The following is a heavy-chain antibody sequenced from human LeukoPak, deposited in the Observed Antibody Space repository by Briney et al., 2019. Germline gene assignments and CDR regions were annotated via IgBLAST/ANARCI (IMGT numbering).Heavy chain of an antibody. J-gene: IGHJ3*02. CDR3: ARERQDTVIHSGAFDI. D-gene: IGHD2-21*02. V-gene: IGHV3-30*04. Sequence: GRSLRLYCAASGFTFSNYFMHWVRQAPGHGLEWVADIASDGSHTFYVESVKGRFTISRDNSKNTLYLQMNSLRAEDTAVYFCARERQDTVIHSGAFDIWGQGTMVTVSS. CDR1: GFTFSNYF. CDR2: IASDGSHT.